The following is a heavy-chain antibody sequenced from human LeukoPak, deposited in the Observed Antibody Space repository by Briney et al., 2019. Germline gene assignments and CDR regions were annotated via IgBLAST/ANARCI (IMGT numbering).Heavy chain of an antibody. CDR1: GFTFSSYA. CDR3: AKDTDKLGTQELSYFDY. J-gene: IGHJ4*02. D-gene: IGHD7-27*01. CDR2: ISGSGGST. V-gene: IGHV3-23*01. Sequence: PGGSLRLSCAASGFTFSSYAMSWVRQAPGKGLEWVSAISGSGGSTYYADSVKGRFTISRDNSENTLYLQMNSLRAEDTAVYYCAKDTDKLGTQELSYFDYWGQGTLVTVSS.